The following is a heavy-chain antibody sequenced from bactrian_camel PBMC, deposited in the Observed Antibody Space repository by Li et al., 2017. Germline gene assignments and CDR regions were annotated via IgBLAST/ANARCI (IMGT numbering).Heavy chain of an antibody. D-gene: IGHD7*01. V-gene: IGHV3S40*01. CDR1: GFTFSTYA. J-gene: IGHJ4*01. Sequence: VQLVESGGGLVQPGGSLRLSCAASGFTFSTYAMNWVRQAPGKGLEWVSAINSGGTTYYADSVKGRFTVSQDNGKNTIYLQMNSLKTDDTAVYYCVADCTKEGFLFPYWARGPRSPS. CDR2: INSGGTT.